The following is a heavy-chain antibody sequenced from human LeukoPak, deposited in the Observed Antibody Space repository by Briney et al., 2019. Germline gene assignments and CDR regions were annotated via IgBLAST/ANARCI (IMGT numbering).Heavy chain of an antibody. CDR1: GGSISSYY. D-gene: IGHD3-10*01. CDR2: IYYSGST. J-gene: IGHJ4*02. V-gene: IGHV4-59*06. CDR3: ARELSGSSAINYFDY. Sequence: PSETLSLTCTVSGGSISSYYWSWIRQPPGKGLEWIGYIYYSGSTYYNPSLKSRVTISVDTSKNQFSLKLSSVTAADTAVYYCARELSGSSAINYFDYWGQGTLVTVSS.